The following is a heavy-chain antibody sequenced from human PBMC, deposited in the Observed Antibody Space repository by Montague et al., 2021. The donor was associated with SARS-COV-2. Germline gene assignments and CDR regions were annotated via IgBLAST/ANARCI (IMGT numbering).Heavy chain of an antibody. Sequence: TLSLTCTVSGGSISSGGYYWSWIRQHPGKGLEWIGYIYYSGSTYYNPSLKSRVTISVDTSKNQFSLKLSSVTAADTAVYYCARSSAPSITIFGVSNTYWYFDIGGRGTMVTVSS. CDR3: ARSSAPSITIFGVSNTYWYFDI. CDR2: IYYSGST. D-gene: IGHD3-3*01. CDR1: GGSISSGGYY. J-gene: IGHJ2*01. V-gene: IGHV4-31*03.